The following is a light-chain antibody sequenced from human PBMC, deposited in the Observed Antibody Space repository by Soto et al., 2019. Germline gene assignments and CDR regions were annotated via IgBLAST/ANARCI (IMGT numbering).Light chain of an antibody. CDR1: QGISSY. V-gene: IGKV1-9*01. CDR3: QQLNSYPHP. Sequence: DIQLTQSPSFLSASVGDRVTITCRASQGISSYLVWYQQKPGKAPNLLIYAASTLQSGVPSRFSGSGSGTEFTLTISSLQPEDFATYYCQQLNSYPHPFGQGTRLEI. J-gene: IGKJ5*01. CDR2: AAS.